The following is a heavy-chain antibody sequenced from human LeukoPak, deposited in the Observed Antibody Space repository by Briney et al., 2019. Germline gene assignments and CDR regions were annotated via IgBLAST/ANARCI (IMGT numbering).Heavy chain of an antibody. V-gene: IGHV3-53*01. CDR2: IYSGGST. CDR3: ARDLGATTSFDY. D-gene: IGHD1-26*01. Sequence: QPGGSLRLSCAASGFPVSSNYMSWVRQAPGKGLEWVSVIYSGGSTYYADSVKGRFTISRDNSKNTLYLQMNSLRAEDTAVYYCARDLGATTSFDYWGQGTLVTVSS. J-gene: IGHJ4*02. CDR1: GFPVSSNY.